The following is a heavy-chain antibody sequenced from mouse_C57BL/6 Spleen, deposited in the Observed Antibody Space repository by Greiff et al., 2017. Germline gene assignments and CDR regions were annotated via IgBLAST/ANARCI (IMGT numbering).Heavy chain of an antibody. J-gene: IGHJ1*03. CDR3: TRGYFDV. CDR2: IDPETGGT. CDR1: GYTFTDYE. V-gene: IGHV1-15*01. Sequence: VQLQESGAELVRPGASVTLSCKASGYTFTDYEMHWVKQTPVHGLEWIGAIDPETGGTAYNQKFKGKAILTADKSSSTAYMELRSLTSEDSAVXYCTRGYFDVWGTGTTVTVSS.